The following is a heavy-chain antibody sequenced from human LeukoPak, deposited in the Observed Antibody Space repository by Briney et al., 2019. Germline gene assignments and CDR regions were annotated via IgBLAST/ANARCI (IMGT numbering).Heavy chain of an antibody. J-gene: IGHJ6*02. D-gene: IGHD3-10*01. CDR3: ARDRGVAHQYYYYGMDV. CDR2: IYYSGST. V-gene: IGHV4-59*12. CDR1: GGSISSYY. Sequence: PSETLSLTCTVSGGSISSYYWSWIRQPPGKGLEWIGYIYYSGSTNYNPSLKSRVTISVDTSKNQFSLKLSSVTAADTAVYYCARDRGVAHQYYYYGMDVWGQGTTVTVSS.